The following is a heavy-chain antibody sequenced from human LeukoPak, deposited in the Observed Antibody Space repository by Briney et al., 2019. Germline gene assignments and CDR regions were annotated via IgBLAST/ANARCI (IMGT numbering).Heavy chain of an antibody. CDR1: GFTFSSYA. J-gene: IGHJ4*02. CDR2: ISANGGSK. D-gene: IGHD5-18*01. V-gene: IGHV3-23*01. Sequence: GGSLRLSCAASGFTFSSYALSWVRQAPGKGLEWVSGISANGGSKYYADSVKGRFTISRDNSKNTLYLQMNSLRAEDTAVYYCAKDLGGYSYGSLGLTDYWGQGTLVTVSS. CDR3: AKDLGGYSYGSLGLTDY.